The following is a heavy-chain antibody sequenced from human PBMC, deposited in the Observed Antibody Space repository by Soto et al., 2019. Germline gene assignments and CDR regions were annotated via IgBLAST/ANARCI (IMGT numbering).Heavy chain of an antibody. CDR1: GGSISSYY. D-gene: IGHD1-1*01. J-gene: IGHJ4*02. CDR3: AASQMGLISVLTT. V-gene: IGHV4-4*07. Sequence: PSETLSLTCTVSGGSISSYYWSWIRQPAGKGLEWIGRIYTSGSTNYNPSLKSRVTMSVDTSRNQFSLKLSSVTTADTAVYYCAASQMGLISVLTTWGQGTQVTVSS. CDR2: IYTSGST.